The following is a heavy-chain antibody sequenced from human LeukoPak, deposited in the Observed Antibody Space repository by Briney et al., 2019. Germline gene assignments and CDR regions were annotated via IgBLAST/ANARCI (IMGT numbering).Heavy chain of an antibody. V-gene: IGHV4-59*01. Sequence: PSETLSLTCTVSGGSISGYYWSWIRQPPGKGLEWIGYIYYSGTTNYNPSLKSRVTISVDTSKNQFSLNLSSVTAADTAVYYCARDYSSYWYHFDYWGQGTLVTASS. J-gene: IGHJ4*02. CDR3: ARDYSSYWYHFDY. CDR1: GGSISGYY. CDR2: IYYSGTT. D-gene: IGHD6-13*01.